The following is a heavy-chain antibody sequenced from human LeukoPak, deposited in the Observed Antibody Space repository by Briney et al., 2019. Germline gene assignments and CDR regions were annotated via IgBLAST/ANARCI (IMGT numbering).Heavy chain of an antibody. Sequence: PGGSLRLSCAASGFTFSNAWMSWVRQAPGKGLEWVGRIKSKTDGGTTDYAAPVKGRFTISRDDSKNTLYLQMNSLKTEDTAVYYCTTEDKRYCSSTSCRVDYWGQGTLVTVPS. D-gene: IGHD2-2*01. J-gene: IGHJ4*02. CDR2: IKSKTDGGTT. V-gene: IGHV3-15*01. CDR1: GFTFSNAW. CDR3: TTEDKRYCSSTSCRVDY.